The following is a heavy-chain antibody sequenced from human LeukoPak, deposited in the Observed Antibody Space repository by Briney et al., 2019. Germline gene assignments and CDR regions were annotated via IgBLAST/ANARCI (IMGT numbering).Heavy chain of an antibody. V-gene: IGHV3-30*18. CDR3: AKAREGYCSGGSCYSPHYYYGMDV. J-gene: IGHJ6*02. Sequence: GRSLRPSCAASGFTFSSYGMHWVRQAPGKGLEWVAVISYDGSNKYYADSVKGRFTISRDNSKNTLYLQMNSLRAEDTAVYYCAKAREGYCSGGSCYSPHYYYGMDVWGQGTTVTVSS. CDR2: ISYDGSNK. CDR1: GFTFSSYG. D-gene: IGHD2-15*01.